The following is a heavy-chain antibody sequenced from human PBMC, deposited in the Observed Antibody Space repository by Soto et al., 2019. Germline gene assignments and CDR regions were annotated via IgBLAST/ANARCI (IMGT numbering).Heavy chain of an antibody. V-gene: IGHV3-30-3*01. J-gene: IGHJ4*02. CDR1: GFTFSSYA. CDR3: AKDLSFYYYDISGYLAN. CDR2: ISYDGSNK. D-gene: IGHD3-22*01. Sequence: PGGSLRLSCAASGFTFSSYAMHWVRQAPGKGLEWVAVISYDGSNKYYADSVKGRFTISRDNSKNTLYLQMNSLRAEDTAVYYCAKDLSFYYYDISGYLANWGQGTLVTVSS.